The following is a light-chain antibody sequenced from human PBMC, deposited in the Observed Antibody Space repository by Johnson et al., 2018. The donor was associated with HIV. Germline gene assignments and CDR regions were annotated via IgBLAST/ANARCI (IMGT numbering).Light chain of an antibody. CDR2: DNN. CDR1: SSNIGNNY. J-gene: IGLJ1*01. V-gene: IGLV1-51*01. CDR3: GTWDRSLSAGV. Sequence: QSVLTQPPSVSAAPGQKVTVSCSGSSSNIGNNYVSWYQQFPGTAPKLLIYDNNKRPSGIPDRFSGSKSGTSATLGITGLQTGDEADHYCGTWDRSLSAGVFGTGTNVTVL.